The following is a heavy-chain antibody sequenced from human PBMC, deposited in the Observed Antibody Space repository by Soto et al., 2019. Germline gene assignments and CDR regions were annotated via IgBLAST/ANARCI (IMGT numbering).Heavy chain of an antibody. J-gene: IGHJ6*02. CDR2: IYYSGST. V-gene: IGHV4-39*01. D-gene: IGHD5-12*01. Sequence: SETLSLTCTVSCGSISSSSYYWGWIRQPPGKGLEWIGSIYYSGSTYYDPSIKSRVTISVDTSKNQFSLKLSSVTAADTAVYYCARRNPGRDGYPTGNYYYYGMDVWGQGTTVTVS. CDR3: ARRNPGRDGYPTGNYYYYGMDV. CDR1: CGSISSSSYY.